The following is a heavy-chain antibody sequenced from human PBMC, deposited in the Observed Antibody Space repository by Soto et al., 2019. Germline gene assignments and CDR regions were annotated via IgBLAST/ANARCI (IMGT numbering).Heavy chain of an antibody. V-gene: IGHV1-8*01. Sequence: ASVKVSCKASGYTFTSYDINLVRQATGQGLEWMGWMNPNSGNTGYAQKFQGRVTMTRNTSISTAYMELSSLRSEDTAVYYCAIRSSWYGYYYYYMDVWGKGTTVTVSS. J-gene: IGHJ6*03. CDR1: GYTFTSYD. CDR3: AIRSSWYGYYYYYMDV. CDR2: MNPNSGNT. D-gene: IGHD6-13*01.